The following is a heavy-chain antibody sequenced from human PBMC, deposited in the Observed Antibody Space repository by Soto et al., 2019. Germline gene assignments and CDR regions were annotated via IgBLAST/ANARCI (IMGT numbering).Heavy chain of an antibody. CDR1: GFSFSSYS. Sequence: GGSLRLSCAASGFSFSSYSMNWVRQAPGKGLEWVSSISSSSSYIYYADSVKGRFTISRDNAKNSLYLQMNSLRAEDTAVYYCARDLGSTPDYYYYGMDVWGQGTTVTVSS. J-gene: IGHJ6*02. CDR2: ISSSSSYI. V-gene: IGHV3-21*01. D-gene: IGHD3-10*01. CDR3: ARDLGSTPDYYYYGMDV.